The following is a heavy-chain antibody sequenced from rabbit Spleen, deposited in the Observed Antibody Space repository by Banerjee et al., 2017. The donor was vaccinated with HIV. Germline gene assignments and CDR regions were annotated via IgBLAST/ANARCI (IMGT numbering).Heavy chain of an antibody. D-gene: IGHD8-1*01. V-gene: IGHV1S40*01. J-gene: IGHJ3*01. CDR1: GFDLSNYYY. CDR2: IYTGGSGGI. Sequence: QTLEESGGDLVKPGASLTLTCTASGFDLSNYYYIYWVRQAPGKGLEWIGCIYTGGSGGIYYASWARGRLTISKTSSTTVALQVTSLTAADTATYFCARDGAGGSFFALWGQGTLVTVS. CDR3: ARDGAGGSFFAL.